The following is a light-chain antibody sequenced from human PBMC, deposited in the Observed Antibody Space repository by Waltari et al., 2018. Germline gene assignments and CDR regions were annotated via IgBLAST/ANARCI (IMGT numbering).Light chain of an antibody. CDR1: QSIRTY. CDR2: AAS. V-gene: IGKV1-39*01. Sequence: DIQMTQSRSSLSASVGYRVTITCRASQSIRTYLNWYQQKPGKAPKLLIYAASNLQSGVPSRFSASGSGTDFTLTISSLQPEDFAAYYCQQSYNTPVTFGGGTKVEIK. CDR3: QQSYNTPVT. J-gene: IGKJ4*01.